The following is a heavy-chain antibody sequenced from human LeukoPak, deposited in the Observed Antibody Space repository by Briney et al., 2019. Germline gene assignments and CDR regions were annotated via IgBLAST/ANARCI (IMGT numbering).Heavy chain of an antibody. CDR3: ARGTGIAAAVTSLFQY. D-gene: IGHD6-13*01. CDR1: GYTFTSYY. J-gene: IGHJ1*01. CDR2: INTSGGST. V-gene: IGHV1-46*01. Sequence: ASVKVSCKASGYTFTSYYMHWVRQAPGQGPEWMGVINTSGGSTNYAQKFQGRVTMTRDTSTSTVYMKLSSLRSEDTAVYYCARGTGIAAAVTSLFQYWGQGTLVTVSS.